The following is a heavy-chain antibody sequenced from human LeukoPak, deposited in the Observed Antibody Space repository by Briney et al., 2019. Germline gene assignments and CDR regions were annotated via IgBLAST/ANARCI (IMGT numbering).Heavy chain of an antibody. Sequence: SQTLSLTCAISGDRVSSNSAARNWIRQSPSRGLEWLGRTYYRSKWYNDYAVSVKSRITINPDTSKNQFSLQLNSVTPEDTAVYYCAGSLSEWELPRSDEYYFDYWGQGTLVAVSS. D-gene: IGHD1-26*01. CDR3: AGSLSEWELPRSDEYYFDY. J-gene: IGHJ4*02. CDR2: TYYRSKWYN. V-gene: IGHV6-1*01. CDR1: GDRVSSNSAA.